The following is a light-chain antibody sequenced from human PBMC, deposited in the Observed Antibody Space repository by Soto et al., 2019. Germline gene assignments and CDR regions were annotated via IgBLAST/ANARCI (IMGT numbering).Light chain of an antibody. CDR1: QSVLYSSNNKNY. Sequence: DIVMTQSPDSLAVSLGERATINCKSSQSVLYSSNNKNYLAWYQQKPGQPPKLLIYWASTRESGVPDRFSGSGSGTGFTLTISSLQAEDVAVYYCQQYYSTPPFTFGPGTKVDMK. CDR3: QQYYSTPPFT. CDR2: WAS. V-gene: IGKV4-1*01. J-gene: IGKJ3*01.